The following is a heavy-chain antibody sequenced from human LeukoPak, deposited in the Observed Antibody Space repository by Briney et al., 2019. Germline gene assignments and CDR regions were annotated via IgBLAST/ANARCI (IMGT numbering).Heavy chain of an antibody. J-gene: IGHJ6*02. D-gene: IGHD4-23*01. Sequence: ASVKVSCRASGYTFTSYGISWVRQAPGQGLEWMGWISAYNGNTNYAQKLQGRVTMTTDTSTSTAYMELSSLRSEDTAVYYCARGPQIRWIYYYYGMDVWGQGTTVTVSS. CDR3: ARGPQIRWIYYYYGMDV. CDR1: GYTFTSYG. CDR2: ISAYNGNT. V-gene: IGHV1-18*01.